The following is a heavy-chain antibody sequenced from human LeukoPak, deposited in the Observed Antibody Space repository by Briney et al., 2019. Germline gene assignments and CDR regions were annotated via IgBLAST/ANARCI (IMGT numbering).Heavy chain of an antibody. CDR2: IIPIFGTA. CDR1: GGTFSSYA. J-gene: IGHJ4*02. D-gene: IGHD3-9*01. CDR3: ASLYYDILTGHQRNDY. Sequence: SVKVSCKASGGTFSSYAISWVRQAPGQGLEWMGGIIPIFGTANYAQKFQGRVTITADESTSTAYMELSSLRSEDTAVYYCASLYYDILTGHQRNDYWGQGTLVTVSS. V-gene: IGHV1-69*13.